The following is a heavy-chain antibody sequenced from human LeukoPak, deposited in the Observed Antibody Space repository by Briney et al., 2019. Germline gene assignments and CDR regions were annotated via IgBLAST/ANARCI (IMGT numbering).Heavy chain of an antibody. Sequence: ASVKVSCKASGYTFTSYDINWVRQATGQGLEWMGWMNPNSGNTGYAQKFQGRVTMTRNTSISTAYMELSSLRSEDTAVYYCARDLAAAGTRYNWFDPWGQGTLVTVSS. V-gene: IGHV1-8*01. J-gene: IGHJ5*02. CDR1: GYTFTSYD. CDR2: MNPNSGNT. CDR3: ARDLAAAGTRYNWFDP. D-gene: IGHD6-13*01.